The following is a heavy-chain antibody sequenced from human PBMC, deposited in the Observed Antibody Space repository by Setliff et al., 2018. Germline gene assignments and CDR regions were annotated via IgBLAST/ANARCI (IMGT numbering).Heavy chain of an antibody. J-gene: IGHJ4*02. CDR3: ARTCSGSTCHAGLDY. V-gene: IGHV3-33*08. CDR1: GFTFSTYR. D-gene: IGHD6-19*01. CDR2: IWDDGGNK. Sequence: PGGSLRLSCAASGFTFSTYRMHWVRQAPGKGLEWVAVIWDDGGNKYHADSVKGRFTISRDNSKNTLYLQMNSLSAEDTAVYYCARTCSGSTCHAGLDYWGQGTLVTVSS.